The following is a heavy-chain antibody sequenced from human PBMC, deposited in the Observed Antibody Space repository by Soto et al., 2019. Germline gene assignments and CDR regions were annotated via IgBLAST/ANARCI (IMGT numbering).Heavy chain of an antibody. V-gene: IGHV1-18*01. CDR1: GYTFTSYG. CDR3: AREARDFWSGYYPTSGPNWFDP. D-gene: IGHD3-3*01. Sequence: ASVKVSCKASGYTFTSYGISWVRQAPGQGLEWMGWISAYNGNTNYAQKLQGRVTMTTDTSTSTAYMELRSLRSDDTAVYYCAREARDFWSGYYPTSGPNWFDPWGQ. CDR2: ISAYNGNT. J-gene: IGHJ5*02.